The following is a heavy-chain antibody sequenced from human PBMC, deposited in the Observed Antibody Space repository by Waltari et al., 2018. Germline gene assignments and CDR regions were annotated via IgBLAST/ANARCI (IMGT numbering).Heavy chain of an antibody. CDR3: VRGCEL. Sequence: EVQLVESGGGLVQPGGTLRLSCAASGFTISNYWMHWVRQAPGKGRVWVSQINGDGSFTGYADSVGGRFTISRDNAKNTLSLQMNSLRAEDMGVYYCVRGCELWGQGTLVTVSS. V-gene: IGHV3-74*01. J-gene: IGHJ4*02. CDR1: GFTISNYW. CDR2: INGDGSFT.